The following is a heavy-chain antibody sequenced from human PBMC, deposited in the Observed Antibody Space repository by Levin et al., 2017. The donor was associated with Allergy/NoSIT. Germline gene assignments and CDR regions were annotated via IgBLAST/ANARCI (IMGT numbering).Heavy chain of an antibody. CDR2: IRSKANSYAT. Sequence: GGSLRLSCAASGFTFSGSAMHWVRQASGKGLEWVGRIRSKANSYATAYDVSVKGRFIVSRDDSKNTAYLQMNSLKTEDTAVYYCTRQFDDILTGHYNYYYYYMDVWGKGTTVTVSS. J-gene: IGHJ6*03. CDR1: GFTFSGSA. CDR3: TRQFDDILTGHYNYYYYYMDV. V-gene: IGHV3-73*01. D-gene: IGHD3-9*01.